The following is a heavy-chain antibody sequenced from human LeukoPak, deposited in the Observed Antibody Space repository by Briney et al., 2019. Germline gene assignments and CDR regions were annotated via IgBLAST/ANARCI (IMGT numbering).Heavy chain of an antibody. CDR1: GGSFSGYY. V-gene: IGHV4-34*01. Sequence: SETLSLTCAVYGGSFSGYYWSWIRQPPGKGLEWIGEINHSGSTNYNPSLKSRVTISVDTSKNQFSMKLSSVTAADTAVYYCARGCGTLPIHNWFDPWGQGTLVTVSS. J-gene: IGHJ5*02. CDR3: ARGCGTLPIHNWFDP. CDR2: INHSGST.